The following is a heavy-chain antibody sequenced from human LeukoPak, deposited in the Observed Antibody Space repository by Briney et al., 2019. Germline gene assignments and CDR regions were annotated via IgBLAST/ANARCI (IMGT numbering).Heavy chain of an antibody. V-gene: IGHV1-8*01. CDR2: MNPNSGNT. CDR3: ASGSASGSHRTS. J-gene: IGHJ5*02. D-gene: IGHD3-10*01. Sequence: ASVKVSCKASGYTFTNCDINWVRQAIGQGLEWMGWMNPNSGNTGYAQKFQGRVTMTRNTPIGTAYMELSSLTSEDTAVYFCASGSASGSHRTSWGQGTLVTVSS. CDR1: GYTFTNCD.